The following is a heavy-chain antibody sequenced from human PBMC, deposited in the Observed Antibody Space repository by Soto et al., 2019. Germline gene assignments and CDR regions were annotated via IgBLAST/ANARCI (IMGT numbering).Heavy chain of an antibody. V-gene: IGHV1-69*13. Sequence: SVKVSCKASGGTISNSVISWVRQAPGHGLEWMGVIIPLFDTANYAQKFQGRVTIIADESTSTAYMELSSLRSDDTAIYYCARAPILVGVNTYENYFDTWGQGTLVTVSS. J-gene: IGHJ4*02. CDR2: IIPLFDTA. CDR1: GGTISNSV. D-gene: IGHD3-3*01. CDR3: ARAPILVGVNTYENYFDT.